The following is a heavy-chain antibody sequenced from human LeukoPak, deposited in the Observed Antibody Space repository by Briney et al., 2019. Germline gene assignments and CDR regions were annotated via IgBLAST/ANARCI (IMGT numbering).Heavy chain of an antibody. CDR1: GYTFINYY. D-gene: IGHD3-10*01. J-gene: IGHJ5*02. Sequence: ASVKVSCKASGYTFINYYMHWVRQAPGQGLEWMGIINPSGGSTSCGQKFQGRVTMTTEKSTSTGYMELRSLRSDDTAVYYCARGATVRGGSMLHNWFDPWGQGTLVTVSS. V-gene: IGHV1-46*01. CDR3: ARGATVRGGSMLHNWFDP. CDR2: INPSGGST.